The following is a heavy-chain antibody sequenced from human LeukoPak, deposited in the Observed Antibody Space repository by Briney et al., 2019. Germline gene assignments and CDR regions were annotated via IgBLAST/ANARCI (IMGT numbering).Heavy chain of an antibody. CDR1: GFTVSSNY. J-gene: IGHJ4*02. CDR2: IYSGGST. Sequence: GGSLRLSCSASGFTVSSNYMSWVRQAPGKGLEWVSVIYSGGSTYYTDSVKGRFTISRDNSKNTLYLQMNSLRAEDTAVYYCAKDGWQQLVDYFDYWGQGTLVTVSS. V-gene: IGHV3-66*01. D-gene: IGHD6-13*01. CDR3: AKDGWQQLVDYFDY.